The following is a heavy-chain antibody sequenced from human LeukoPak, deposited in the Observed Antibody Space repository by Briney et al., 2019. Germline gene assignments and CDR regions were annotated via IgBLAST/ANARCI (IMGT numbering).Heavy chain of an antibody. Sequence: GASLKISCKGSGYRFTSYWIGWVRQTPGKGLEWMGIIYPGDSETRYSPSSQGQVTISADKSISTAYLQWNSLKASDTAMYYCARQGIAVAGIDYWGQGTLLTVSS. D-gene: IGHD6-19*01. CDR1: GYRFTSYW. CDR3: ARQGIAVAGIDY. V-gene: IGHV5-51*01. CDR2: IYPGDSET. J-gene: IGHJ4*01.